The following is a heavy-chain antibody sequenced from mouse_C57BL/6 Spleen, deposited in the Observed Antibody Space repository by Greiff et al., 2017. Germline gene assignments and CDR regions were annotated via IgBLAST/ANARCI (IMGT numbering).Heavy chain of an antibody. CDR1: GFTFTDYG. J-gene: IGHJ1*03. Sequence: EVQLVESGGGLVKPGGSLKLSCAASGFTFTDYGMHWVRQAPETGLEWVAYISSGSSTIYYADTVKGRYTISRDNAKNTLFLQMTSLRAEDTAMYYCAGPRGYFDVWGTGTTVTVSS. V-gene: IGHV5-17*01. CDR3: AGPRGYFDV. CDR2: ISSGSSTI.